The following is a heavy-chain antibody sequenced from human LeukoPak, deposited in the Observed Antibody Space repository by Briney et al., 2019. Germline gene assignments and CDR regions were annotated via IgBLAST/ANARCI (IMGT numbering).Heavy chain of an antibody. J-gene: IGHJ3*02. V-gene: IGHV4-38-2*02. CDR2: IYHSGST. CDR1: GYSISSGYY. Sequence: SETLSLTCTVSGYSISSGYYWGWIRQPPGKGLEWIGSIYHSGSTYYNPSLKSRVTISVDTSKNQFSLKLSSVTATDTAVYYCARGEGFYDSSGYYELGAFDIWGQGTMVTVSS. D-gene: IGHD3-22*01. CDR3: ARGEGFYDSSGYYELGAFDI.